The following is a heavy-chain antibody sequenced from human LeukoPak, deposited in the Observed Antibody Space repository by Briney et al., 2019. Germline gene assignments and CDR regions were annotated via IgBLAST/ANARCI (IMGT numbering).Heavy chain of an antibody. V-gene: IGHV3-48*02. Sequence: GGSLRLSCAASGFTFSTYSMNWVRQAPGKGLEWVSYISSSSSTIYYADSVKGRFTISRDNAKNSLYLQMSSLRDEDTAVYYCVRRVAYTSDDFDYWGQGTLVTLSS. J-gene: IGHJ4*02. D-gene: IGHD6-19*01. CDR2: ISSSSSTI. CDR3: VRRVAYTSDDFDY. CDR1: GFTFSTYS.